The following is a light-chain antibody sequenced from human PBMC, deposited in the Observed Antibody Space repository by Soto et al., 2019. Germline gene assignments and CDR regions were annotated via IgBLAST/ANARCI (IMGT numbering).Light chain of an antibody. CDR3: QVWDSSSDLVV. CDR2: YDS. Sequence: SYELTQPPSVSVAPGKTARITCGGNNIGSKSVHWYQQKPGQAPVLVIYYDSDRPSGIPERFSGSNSGNTATLTISRVEAGDEAGYYCQVWDSSSDLVVFGGGTQLTVL. V-gene: IGLV3-21*04. CDR1: NIGSKS. J-gene: IGLJ2*01.